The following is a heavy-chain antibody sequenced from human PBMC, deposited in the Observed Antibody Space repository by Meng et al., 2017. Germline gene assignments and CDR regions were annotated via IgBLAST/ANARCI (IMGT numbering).Heavy chain of an antibody. V-gene: IGHV3-11*04. Sequence: GGSLRLSCAASGFTFSDYYMSWIRQAPGKGLEWVSYISSSGSTIYYADSVKGRFTISRDNAKNSLYLQMNSLRAEDTAVYYCARVGSSGYNPPDFDIWGQGTMVTVSS. D-gene: IGHD3-22*01. CDR2: ISSSGSTI. J-gene: IGHJ3*02. CDR3: ARVGSSGYNPPDFDI. CDR1: GFTFSDYY.